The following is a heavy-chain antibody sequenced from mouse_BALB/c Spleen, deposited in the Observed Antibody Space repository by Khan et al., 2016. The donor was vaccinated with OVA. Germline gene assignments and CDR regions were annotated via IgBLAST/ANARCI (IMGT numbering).Heavy chain of an antibody. D-gene: IGHD2-2*01. Sequence: VQLQQSGAELVRPGASVKLSCKASGYTFTSYWMNWVKQRPGQGLEWIGMIDPSDSETHYNQIFKDKATLPVDKSSNTAYMQLSSLTSEDSAVYYCARREKYGYDPSWFAYWGQGTLVTVSA. J-gene: IGHJ3*01. CDR3: ARREKYGYDPSWFAY. CDR2: IDPSDSET. V-gene: IGHV1-61*01. CDR1: GYTFTSYW.